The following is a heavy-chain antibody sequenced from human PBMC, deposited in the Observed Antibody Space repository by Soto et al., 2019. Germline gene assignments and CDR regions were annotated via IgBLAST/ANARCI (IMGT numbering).Heavy chain of an antibody. J-gene: IGHJ4*02. CDR3: AKERSDHRIAAAAIDY. Sequence: GGSLRLSCAASGFTFSSYGMSWVRQAPGRGLEFISALSGSGDSAYYADSVKGRFTISRDNSKNTLYLQINSLRAEDTAVYYCAKERSDHRIAAAAIDYWGQGAQVTVSS. V-gene: IGHV3-23*01. CDR2: LSGSGDSA. CDR1: GFTFSSYG. D-gene: IGHD6-25*01.